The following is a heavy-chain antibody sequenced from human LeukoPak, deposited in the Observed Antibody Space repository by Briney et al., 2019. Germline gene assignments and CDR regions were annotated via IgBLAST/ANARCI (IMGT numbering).Heavy chain of an antibody. D-gene: IGHD6-19*01. Sequence: ASVKVSCKASGYTFTGYYMHWVRQAPGQGLEWMGRIDPNSAGTNYAQKFQGRVSMTGDTSIGTAYMELRSLRSDDTAVYYCARGQPYSSGWHGDYWGQGTLVTVSS. CDR3: ARGQPYSSGWHGDY. CDR2: IDPNSAGT. V-gene: IGHV1-2*06. J-gene: IGHJ4*02. CDR1: GYTFTGYY.